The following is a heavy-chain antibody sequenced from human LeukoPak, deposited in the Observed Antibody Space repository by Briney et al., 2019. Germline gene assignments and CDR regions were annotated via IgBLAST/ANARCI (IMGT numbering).Heavy chain of an antibody. CDR2: ISGSGGST. CDR1: GFTFSSYA. Sequence: GGSLRLSCAASGFTFSSYAMGWVRQAPGKGLEWVSAISGSGGSTYYADSVKGRFTISRDNSKNTLYLQMNSLRAEDTAVYYCAKDCGGDCYKAYDYWGQGTLVTVSS. D-gene: IGHD2-21*02. J-gene: IGHJ4*02. CDR3: AKDCGGDCYKAYDY. V-gene: IGHV3-23*01.